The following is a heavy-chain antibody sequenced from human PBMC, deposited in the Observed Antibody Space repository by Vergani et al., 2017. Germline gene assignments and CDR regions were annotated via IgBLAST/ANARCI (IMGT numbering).Heavy chain of an antibody. D-gene: IGHD2-15*01. CDR1: GFTFSSHA. CDR2: IKNTGDST. Sequence: EVQLLQSEGAVVQPGGSLRLSCVASGFTFSSHAMSWVRQGHGQGLEWVASIKNTGDSTHYADSVKGRFTISRDNSKNTLYFQMNSLRVEDTAVYYCVRARVCGGGRCTPNMDVWGKGTTVTVSS. J-gene: IGHJ6*03. CDR3: VRARVCGGGRCTPNMDV. V-gene: IGHV3-23*01.